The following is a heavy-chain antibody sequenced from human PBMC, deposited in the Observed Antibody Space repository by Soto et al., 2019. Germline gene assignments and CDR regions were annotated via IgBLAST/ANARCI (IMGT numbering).Heavy chain of an antibody. V-gene: IGHV4-59*08. D-gene: IGHD3-10*01. CDR1: GGSISSYY. J-gene: IGHJ5*02. Sequence: PSETLSLTCTVSGGSISSYYWSWIRQPPGKGLEWIGYIYYSGSTNYNPSLKSRVTISVDTSKNQFSLKMSSVTAADTVVYYCKRHGSSGSTSWFDPGGQGTLVTVSS. CDR3: KRHGSSGSTSWFDP. CDR2: IYYSGST.